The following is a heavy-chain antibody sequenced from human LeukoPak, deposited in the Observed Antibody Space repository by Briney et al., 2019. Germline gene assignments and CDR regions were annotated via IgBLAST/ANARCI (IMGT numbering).Heavy chain of an antibody. CDR1: GFTVSSNY. CDR3: ARAVDSSGYPYYFDY. D-gene: IGHD3-22*01. V-gene: IGHV3-66*01. J-gene: IGHJ4*02. CDR2: IYSGGST. Sequence: GGSLRLSCAAYGFTVSSNYMSWVRQAPGKGLEWVSVIYSGGSTYYADSVKGRFTISRDNSKNTLYLQMNSLRAEDTAVYYCARAVDSSGYPYYFDYWGQGTLVTVSS.